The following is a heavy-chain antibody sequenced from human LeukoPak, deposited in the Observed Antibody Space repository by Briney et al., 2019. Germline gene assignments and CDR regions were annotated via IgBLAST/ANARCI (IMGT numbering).Heavy chain of an antibody. Sequence: PGGSLRLSCAASGFTFSSYWMHWVRQAPGKGLVWVSRIKSDGRSTNYADSVKGRVTISRDNAKKTLYLQMNRLRDEDTAVYYCARERKYDSNFDYWGQGTLVTVSS. CDR1: GFTFSSYW. CDR3: ARERKYDSNFDY. CDR2: IKSDGRST. V-gene: IGHV3-74*01. J-gene: IGHJ4*02. D-gene: IGHD1-1*01.